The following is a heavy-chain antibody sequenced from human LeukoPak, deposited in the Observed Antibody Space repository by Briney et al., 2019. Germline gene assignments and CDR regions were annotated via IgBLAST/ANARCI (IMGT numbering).Heavy chain of an antibody. D-gene: IGHD3-3*01. V-gene: IGHV4-4*02. Sequence: SETLSLTCAVSGGSISSSNWWSWVRQPPGKGLEWIGEIYHSGSTNYNPSLKSRVTISVDKSKNQFSLKLSSVTAADTAVYYCARPYYDFWSGYDPHFDYWGQGTLVTVSS. CDR3: ARPYYDFWSGYDPHFDY. J-gene: IGHJ4*02. CDR1: GGSISSSNW. CDR2: IYHSGST.